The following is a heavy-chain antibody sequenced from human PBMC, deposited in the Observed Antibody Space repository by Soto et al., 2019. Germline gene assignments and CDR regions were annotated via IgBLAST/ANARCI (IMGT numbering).Heavy chain of an antibody. CDR1: GFTFSSCG. Sequence: PGGSLRLSCAASGFTFSSCGMHWVRQAPGKGLEWVAVIWYDGSNKYYADSVKGRFTISRDNSKNTLYLQMNSLRAEDTAVYYCARDRKDSSGYYNYYYYYGMDVWGQGTTVTVSS. CDR3: ARDRKDSSGYYNYYYYYGMDV. J-gene: IGHJ6*02. V-gene: IGHV3-33*01. D-gene: IGHD3-22*01. CDR2: IWYDGSNK.